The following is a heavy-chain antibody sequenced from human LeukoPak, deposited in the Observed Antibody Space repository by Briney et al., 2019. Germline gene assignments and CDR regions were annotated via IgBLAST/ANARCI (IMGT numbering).Heavy chain of an antibody. CDR1: GGSISSSNW. D-gene: IGHD3-9*01. CDR3: ARCPVLRYFDWFVGDAFDI. CDR2: IYHSGST. J-gene: IGHJ3*02. Sequence: SGTLSLTCAVSGGSISSSNWWSWVRQPPGKGLEWIGEIYHSGSTNYNPSLKSRITISVDKSKNQFSLKLSSVTAADTAVYYCARCPVLRYFDWFVGDAFDIWGQGTMVTVSS. V-gene: IGHV4-4*02.